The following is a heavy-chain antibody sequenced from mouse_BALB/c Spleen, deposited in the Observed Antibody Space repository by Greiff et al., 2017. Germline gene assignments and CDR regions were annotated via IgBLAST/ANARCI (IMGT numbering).Heavy chain of an antibody. CDR1: GYAFSSYW. Sequence: QVQLKQSGAELVRPGSSVKISCKASGYAFSSYWMNWVKQRPGQGLEWIGQIYPGDGDTNYNGKFKGKATLTADKSSSTAYMQLSSLTSEYSAVYFCARGGNYLGSYAMDYWGQGTSVTVSS. CDR3: ARGGNYLGSYAMDY. D-gene: IGHD2-1*01. J-gene: IGHJ4*01. V-gene: IGHV1-80*01. CDR2: IYPGDGDT.